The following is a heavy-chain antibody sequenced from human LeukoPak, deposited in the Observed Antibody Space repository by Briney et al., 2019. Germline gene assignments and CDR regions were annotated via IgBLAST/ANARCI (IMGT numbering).Heavy chain of an antibody. V-gene: IGHV3-64*04. CDR1: GFTFKKYA. J-gene: IGHJ4*02. CDR3: ARDTNYCSSTSCYYYFDY. CDR2: INSNGGRT. D-gene: IGHD2-2*01. Sequence: PGGSLRLSCSASGFTFKKYAMHWVRQAPGKGLEYVSAINSNGGRTYYADSVKGRFTISRDNAKNSLYLQMNSLRAEDTAVYYCARDTNYCSSTSCYYYFDYWGQGTLVTVSS.